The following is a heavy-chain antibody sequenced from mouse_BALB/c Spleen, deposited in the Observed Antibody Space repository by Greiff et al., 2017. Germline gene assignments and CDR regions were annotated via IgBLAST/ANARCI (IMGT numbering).Heavy chain of an antibody. J-gene: IGHJ4*01. Sequence: EVQGVESGGGLVKPGGSLKLSCAASGFTFSDYYMYWVRQTPEKRLEWVATISDGGSYTYYPDSVKGRFTISRDNAKNNLYLQMSSLKSEDTAMYYCARGVRRFYYAMDYWGQGTSVTVSS. D-gene: IGHD5-1*01. CDR2: ISDGGSYT. CDR1: GFTFSDYY. CDR3: ARGVRRFYYAMDY. V-gene: IGHV5-4*02.